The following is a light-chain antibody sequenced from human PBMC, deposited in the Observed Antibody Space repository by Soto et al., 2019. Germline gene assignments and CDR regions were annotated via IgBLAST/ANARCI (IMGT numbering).Light chain of an antibody. CDR1: SSDVGGYNY. CDR2: DVN. CDR3: CSFTTRSTFI. Sequence: QSALTQPASVSGSPGQSITISCTGTSSDVGGYNYVSWYQQYPGKVPKLLIYDVNNRPSGVSNRFSGSKSGNTASLTISDLQAADEADYYCCSFTTRSTFIFGTGTKLTVL. V-gene: IGLV2-14*01. J-gene: IGLJ1*01.